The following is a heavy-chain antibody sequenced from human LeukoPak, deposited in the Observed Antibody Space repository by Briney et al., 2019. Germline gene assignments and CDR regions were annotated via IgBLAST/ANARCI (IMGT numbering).Heavy chain of an antibody. J-gene: IGHJ4*02. CDR3: AKVNYYDYFWRSYRYMGGSFDY. V-gene: IGHV4-38-2*01. CDR1: GYSISSGYY. Sequence: PSETLSLTCAVSGYSISSGYYWGWVRQPPGKGLEWIGSIYHSGSSYYNPSLRSRVTISVDTSKNQFSLKLSSVTAADTAVYYCAKVNYYDYFWRSYRYMGGSFDYWGQGTLVTVSS. D-gene: IGHD3-16*02. CDR2: IYHSGSS.